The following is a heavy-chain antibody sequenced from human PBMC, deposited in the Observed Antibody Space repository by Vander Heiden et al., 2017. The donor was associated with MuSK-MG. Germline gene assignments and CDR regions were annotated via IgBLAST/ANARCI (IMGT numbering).Heavy chain of an antibody. J-gene: IGHJ6*04. CDR1: GFTFSSYW. CDR3: AREGYCSSTNCYYGWGRESV. D-gene: IGHD2-2*01. Sequence: EVQLVESGGGLVQPGGSLRLSCAASGFTFSSYWMTWVRQAPGKGLEWVANIKPDGSEKYYVDSVMGRFTISRDNAKNSVHLQMNSLRAEDTAVYYCAREGYCSSTNCYYGWGRESVWGKGTTVTVSS. V-gene: IGHV3-7*01. CDR2: IKPDGSEK.